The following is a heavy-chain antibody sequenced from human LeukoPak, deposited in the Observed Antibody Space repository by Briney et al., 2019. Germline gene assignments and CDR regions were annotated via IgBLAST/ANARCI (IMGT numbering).Heavy chain of an antibody. D-gene: IGHD6-13*01. CDR1: GYSFTNHD. J-gene: IGHJ4*02. CDR3: ARVLGQQLDFDY. CDR2: INPNSGGT. Sequence: ASVKVSCKASGYSFTNHDMHWVRQAPGQGLEWVGWINPNSGGTNYAQKFQGRVTMTRDTSISTAYMELSRLRSDDTAVYYCARVLGQQLDFDYWGQGTLVTVSS. V-gene: IGHV1-2*02.